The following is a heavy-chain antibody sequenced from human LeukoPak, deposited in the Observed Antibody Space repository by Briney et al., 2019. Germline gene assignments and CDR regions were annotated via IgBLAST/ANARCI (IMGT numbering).Heavy chain of an antibody. J-gene: IGHJ3*02. CDR2: INHSGST. CDR1: GGSFSGYY. V-gene: IGHV4-34*01. Sequence: SETLSLTCAVYGGSFSGYYWSWIRQPPGKGLEGIGEINHSGSTNYNPSVKSRVTISVDTSMTQFSLKLSSVTAADTAVYYCASSRYYYDSSGYLDAFDIWGQGTMVTVSS. D-gene: IGHD3-22*01. CDR3: ASSRYYYDSSGYLDAFDI.